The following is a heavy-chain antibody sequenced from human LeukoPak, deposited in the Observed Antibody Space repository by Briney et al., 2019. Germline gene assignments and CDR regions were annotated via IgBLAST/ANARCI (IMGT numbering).Heavy chain of an antibody. CDR2: INHSGST. CDR3: ARGLIAAQGIYYYYYYMDV. CDR1: GGSFSGYY. J-gene: IGHJ6*03. D-gene: IGHD6-6*01. Sequence: SETLSLTCAVYGGSFSGYYWSWIRQPPGKGLEWIGEINHSGSTNYNPSLKSRVTISVDTSKNQFSLKLSSVTAADTAVYYCARGLIAAQGIYYYYYYMDVWGKGTTVTVSS. V-gene: IGHV4-34*01.